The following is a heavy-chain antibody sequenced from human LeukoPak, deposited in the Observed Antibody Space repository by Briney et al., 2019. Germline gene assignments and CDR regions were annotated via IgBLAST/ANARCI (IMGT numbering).Heavy chain of an antibody. CDR3: ARDHWGYYDL. CDR2: IKPDGSDK. CDR1: GFTVSSNY. D-gene: IGHD7-27*01. Sequence: GGSLRLSCAASGFTVSSNYMSWVRQAPGKGLEWVAKIKPDGSDKYYMDSVKGRFTISRDNAQNSLYLQMNSLSAEDTAVYYCARDHWGYYDLWGRGTLVTVSS. V-gene: IGHV3-7*01. J-gene: IGHJ2*01.